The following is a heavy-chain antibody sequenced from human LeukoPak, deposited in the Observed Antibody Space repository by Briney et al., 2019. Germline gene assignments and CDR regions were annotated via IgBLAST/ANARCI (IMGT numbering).Heavy chain of an antibody. J-gene: IGHJ4*02. Sequence: PGGSLRLSCAASGFTFSNCAMSWVRQAPGKGLEWVSAISDSGGSTHYADSVKGRFTISRDNSKNTLYLQMNSLRAEDTAIYYCAKDLKGYNYGYFDFWGQGTLVTVSS. CDR2: ISDSGGST. V-gene: IGHV3-23*01. CDR1: GFTFSNCA. D-gene: IGHD5-18*01. CDR3: AKDLKGYNYGYFDF.